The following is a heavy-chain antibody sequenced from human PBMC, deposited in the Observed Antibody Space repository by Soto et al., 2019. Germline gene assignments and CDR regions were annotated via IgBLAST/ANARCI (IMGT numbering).Heavy chain of an antibody. CDR3: AKGANIVFDSRGHSDY. CDR2: INAGNGNT. J-gene: IGHJ4*02. D-gene: IGHD3-22*01. CDR1: GYTFTSYA. V-gene: IGHV1-3*01. Sequence: ASVKVSCKASGYTFTSYAMHWVRQAPGQRLEWMGWINAGNGNTKYSQKFQGRVTITRDTSASTAYMELSSLRSEDTAVYYCAKGANIVFDSRGHSDYWGQGALVTISS.